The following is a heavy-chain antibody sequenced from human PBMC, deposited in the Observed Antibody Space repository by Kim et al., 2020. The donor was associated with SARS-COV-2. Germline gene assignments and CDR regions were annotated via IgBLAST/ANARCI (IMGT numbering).Heavy chain of an antibody. V-gene: IGHV3-48*03. Sequence: SRSGSAIYYADAGGGRFTISRDNAKNSLYLQMNSLRADDTAVYYCAGRLDYWGQGILVTVSS. J-gene: IGHJ4*02. CDR3: AGRLDY. CDR2: SRSGSAI.